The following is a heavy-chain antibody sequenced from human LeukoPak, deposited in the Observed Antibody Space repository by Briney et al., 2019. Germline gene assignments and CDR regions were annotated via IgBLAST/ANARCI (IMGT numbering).Heavy chain of an antibody. Sequence: SETLSLTCTVSGGSISSSNYCGGWIRQPPGKGLEWIGSICYSGSTYSSGSSYYNPSLKSRVTISVDTSNNQYCLKLSSVTAADTAVYYCARHGFGGYCSGSSCYLAYWGQGTLVTVSS. D-gene: IGHD2-2*01. V-gene: IGHV4-39*01. CDR2: ICYSGSTYSSGSS. CDR3: ARHGFGGYCSGSSCYLAY. J-gene: IGHJ4*02. CDR1: GGSISSSNYC.